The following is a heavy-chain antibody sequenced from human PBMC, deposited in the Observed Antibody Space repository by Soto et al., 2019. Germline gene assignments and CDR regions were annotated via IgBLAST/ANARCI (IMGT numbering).Heavy chain of an antibody. CDR1: GFTFSNDW. J-gene: IGHJ4*02. D-gene: IGHD1-26*01. V-gene: IGHV3-15*01. CDR3: TTVYQRNIVGSSL. Sequence: GGSLRLSCAASGFTFSNDWMSWVRQAQGKGLEWVGHSKSKTDGGTTDSAAPVKGRFTITRYNSKNTLSLQMNSLKPEATAVYFCTTVYQRNIVGSSLWGQGTLVTVSS. CDR2: SKSKTDGGTT.